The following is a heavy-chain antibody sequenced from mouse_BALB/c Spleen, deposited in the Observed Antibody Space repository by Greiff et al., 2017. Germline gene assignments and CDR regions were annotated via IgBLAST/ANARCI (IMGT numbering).Heavy chain of an antibody. CDR3: ARGLTTDY. J-gene: IGHJ2*01. Sequence: EVQLVESGGGLVKPGGSLKLSCAASGFTFSSYAMSWVRQTPEKRLEWVASISSGGSTYYPDSVKGRFTISRDNARNILYLQMSSLRSEDTAMYYCARGLTTDYWGQGTTLTVSS. V-gene: IGHV5-6-5*01. CDR1: GFTFSSYA. CDR2: ISSGGST. D-gene: IGHD2-1*01.